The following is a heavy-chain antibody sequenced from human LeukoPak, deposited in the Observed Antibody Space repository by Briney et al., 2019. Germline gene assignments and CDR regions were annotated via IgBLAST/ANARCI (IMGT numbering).Heavy chain of an antibody. J-gene: IGHJ4*02. CDR1: GGSISSSSYY. Sequence: PSETLSLTCTVSGGSISSSSYYWGWIRQPPGKGLEWIGSIYYSGSTYYNPSLKSRVTISVDTSKNQFSLKLSSVTVADTAVYYCARDLNYYFDYWGQGTLVTVSS. CDR2: IYYSGST. D-gene: IGHD5-24*01. CDR3: ARDLNYYFDY. V-gene: IGHV4-39*07.